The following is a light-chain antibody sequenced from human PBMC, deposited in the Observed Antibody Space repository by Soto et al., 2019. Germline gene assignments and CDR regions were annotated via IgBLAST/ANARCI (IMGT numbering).Light chain of an antibody. Sequence: EIVLTHSPCTLSLSPGERATLSCRASQSVSSSYLAWYQQKPGQAPRLLIYGASSRATGIPDRFSGSGSGTEFTLTISSLQPDDFATYYCQQYNSYWTFGQGTKVDIK. CDR3: QQYNSYWT. CDR2: GAS. V-gene: IGKV3-20*01. CDR1: QSVSSSY. J-gene: IGKJ1*01.